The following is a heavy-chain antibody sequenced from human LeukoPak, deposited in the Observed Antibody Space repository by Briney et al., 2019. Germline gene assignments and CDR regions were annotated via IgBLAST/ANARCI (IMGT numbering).Heavy chain of an antibody. V-gene: IGHV3-21*01. CDR3: ARDGSYSSGWYGFNY. J-gene: IGHJ4*02. D-gene: IGHD6-19*01. CDR1: GFTFSSYS. Sequence: GGSLRLSCAASGFTFSSYSMNWVRQAPGKGLEWVSSISSSSSYIYYADSVKGRFTISRDNAKNSLYLQMNSLRAEDTAVYYCARDGSYSSGWYGFNYWGQGTLVTVSS. CDR2: ISSSSSYI.